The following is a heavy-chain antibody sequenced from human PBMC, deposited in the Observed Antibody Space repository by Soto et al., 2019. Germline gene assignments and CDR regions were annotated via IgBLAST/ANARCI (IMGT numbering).Heavy chain of an antibody. CDR3: AKVRNFWSGPNPSYYYYYGMDV. D-gene: IGHD3-3*01. J-gene: IGHJ6*02. Sequence: GGSLRLSCAASGFTFSSYGMHWVRQAPGKGLEWVAVISYDGSNKYYADSVKGRFTISRDNSKNTLYQQMNSLRAEDTAVYYCAKVRNFWSGPNPSYYYYYGMDVWGQGTTVTVSS. V-gene: IGHV3-30*18. CDR1: GFTFSSYG. CDR2: ISYDGSNK.